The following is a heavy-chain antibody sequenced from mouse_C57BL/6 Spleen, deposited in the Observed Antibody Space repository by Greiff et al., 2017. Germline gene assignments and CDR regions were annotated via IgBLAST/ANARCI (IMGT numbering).Heavy chain of an antibody. D-gene: IGHD2-4*01. Sequence: DVKLVASGEGLVKPGGSLKLSCAASGFTFSSYAMSWVRQTPEKRLEWVAYISSGGDYIYYADTVKGRFTISRDNARNTLYLQMSSLKSEDTAMYYCTRDRGDDYDDVSEAMDYWGQGTSVTVSS. V-gene: IGHV5-9-1*02. CDR1: GFTFSSYA. CDR2: ISSGGDYI. CDR3: TRDRGDDYDDVSEAMDY. J-gene: IGHJ4*01.